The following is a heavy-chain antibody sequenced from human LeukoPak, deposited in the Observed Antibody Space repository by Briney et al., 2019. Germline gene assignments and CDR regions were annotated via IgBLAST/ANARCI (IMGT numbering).Heavy chain of an antibody. D-gene: IGHD2-21*02. CDR3: ARATYCGGDCYHWDY. J-gene: IGHJ4*02. CDR1: GGSISSYY. V-gene: IGHV4-59*01. CDR2: IYYSGST. Sequence: SETLSLTCTVSGGSISSYYWSWIRQPPGKGLEWIGYIYYSGSTDYNPSLKSRVTISVDTSKNQFSLKLTSMTAADTAVYYCARATYCGGDCYHWDYWGQGTLVTVSS.